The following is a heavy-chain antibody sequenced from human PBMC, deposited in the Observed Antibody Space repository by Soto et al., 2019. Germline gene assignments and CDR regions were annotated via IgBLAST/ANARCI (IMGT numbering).Heavy chain of an antibody. J-gene: IGHJ5*02. D-gene: IGHD3-3*01. CDR1: GGTFSSYA. V-gene: IGHV1-69*06. CDR3: ASPNPATECFDP. Sequence: SVKVSCKASGGTFSSYAISWVRQAPGQGLEWMGGIIPIFGTADYAQKFQGRVTITADKSTSTAYMELSSLRSEDTAVYYCASPNPATECFDPCGQRTLVTVSS. CDR2: IIPIFGTA.